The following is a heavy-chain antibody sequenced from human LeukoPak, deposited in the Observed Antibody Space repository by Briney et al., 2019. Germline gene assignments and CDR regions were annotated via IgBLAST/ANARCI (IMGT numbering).Heavy chain of an antibody. Sequence: PSETLSLTCAVPGGSISSYYWSWIRQPPGKGLEWLGYIYYSGSTNYNPSLKSRVTISVDTSKNQFSLKLSSVTAADTAVYYCARHKLEQGYNWFDPWGQGTLVTVSS. J-gene: IGHJ5*02. CDR3: ARHKLEQGYNWFDP. CDR2: IYYSGST. CDR1: GGSISSYY. V-gene: IGHV4-59*08. D-gene: IGHD1/OR15-1a*01.